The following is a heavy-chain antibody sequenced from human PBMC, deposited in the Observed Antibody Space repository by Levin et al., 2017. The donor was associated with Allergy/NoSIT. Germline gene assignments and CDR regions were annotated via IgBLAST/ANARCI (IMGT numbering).Heavy chain of an antibody. CDR3: ARDRWGSIDY. V-gene: IGHV4-30-4*01. CDR1: GGSISSGDYY. D-gene: IGHD3-16*01. CDR2: IYYSGST. Sequence: SETLSLTCTVSGGSISSGDYYWSWIRQPPGKGLEWIGYIYYSGSTYYNPSLKSRVTISVDTSKNQFSLKLSSVTAADTAAYYCARDRWGSIDYWGQGTLVTVSS. J-gene: IGHJ4*02.